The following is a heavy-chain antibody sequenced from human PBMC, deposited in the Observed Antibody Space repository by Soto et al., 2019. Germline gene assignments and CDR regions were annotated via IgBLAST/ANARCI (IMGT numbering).Heavy chain of an antibody. CDR2: INSDGSRT. Sequence: EVQLVESGGGLVQPGGSLRLSCAASGFTFSSYWMHWVRQAPGKGLVWVSRINSDGSRTNYADSVKGRFTISRDNAKNTLYLKRNSLRAEETAVYYCARGVRGAYGLDIGGQGTMVTVSS. V-gene: IGHV3-74*01. J-gene: IGHJ3*02. CDR1: GFTFSSYW. CDR3: ARGVRGAYGLDI. D-gene: IGHD2-21*01.